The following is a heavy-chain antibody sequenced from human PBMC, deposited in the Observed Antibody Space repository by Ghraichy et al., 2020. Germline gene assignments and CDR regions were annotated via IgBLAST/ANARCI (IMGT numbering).Heavy chain of an antibody. CDR1: GYTFTAYS. J-gene: IGHJ4*02. CDR3: ARGYWDGGPCTLRPYFDY. CDR2: IIPKNGVP. Sequence: ASVKVSCAASGYTFTAYSIHWLRQAPGQGVEWMGRIIPKNGVPNYAQNFQGRVTMTRDTSIATAYMELSRLTSDDTAVYFCARGYWDGGPCTLRPYFDYWGQGTLVTVPS. V-gene: IGHV1-2*06. D-gene: IGHD2-21*01.